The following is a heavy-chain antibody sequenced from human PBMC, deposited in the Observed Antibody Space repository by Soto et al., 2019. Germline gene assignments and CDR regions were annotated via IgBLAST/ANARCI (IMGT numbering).Heavy chain of an antibody. Sequence: QVQLVQSGAEVKKPGSSVKVSCKASGGTFSSYAISWVRQAPEQGLEWMGGIIPIFGTTNYAQKFQGRVTITADESTSTAYMELSSLRSEDTAVYYCARGEGYCSSTSCRNWFDPWGQGTLVTVSS. CDR2: IIPIFGTT. V-gene: IGHV1-69*01. J-gene: IGHJ5*02. D-gene: IGHD2-2*01. CDR1: GGTFSSYA. CDR3: ARGEGYCSSTSCRNWFDP.